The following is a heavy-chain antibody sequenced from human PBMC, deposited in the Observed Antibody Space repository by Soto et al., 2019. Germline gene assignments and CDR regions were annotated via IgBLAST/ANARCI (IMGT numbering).Heavy chain of an antibody. CDR2: INPSGGST. CDR1: GYTFTSYY. J-gene: IGHJ4*02. CDR3: ARGPRIAVAGRPFDY. V-gene: IGHV1-46*01. D-gene: IGHD6-19*01. Sequence: GASVKVSCKASGYTFTSYYMHWVRQAPGQGLEWMGIINPSGGSTSYAQKFQGRVTMTRDTSTSTVYMELSSLRSEDTAVYYCARGPRIAVAGRPFDYWGQGTLVTVSS.